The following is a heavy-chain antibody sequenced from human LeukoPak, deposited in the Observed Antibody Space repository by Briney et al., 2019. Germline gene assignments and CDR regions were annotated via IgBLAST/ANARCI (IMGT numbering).Heavy chain of an antibody. J-gene: IGHJ4*02. V-gene: IGHV4-59*01. CDR1: GGSISSYY. Sequence: PSETLSLTCTVSGGSISSYYWSWIRQPPGKGLEWIGYIYYSGSTNYNPSLKSRVTISVDRSKNQFSLKPSSVTAADTAVYYCARASAARHFDYWGQGTLVTVSS. D-gene: IGHD6-6*01. CDR2: IYYSGST. CDR3: ARASAARHFDY.